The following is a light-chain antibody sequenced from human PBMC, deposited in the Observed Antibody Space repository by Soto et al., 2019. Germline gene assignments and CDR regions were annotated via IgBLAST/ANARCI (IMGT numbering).Light chain of an antibody. CDR3: QEYKSYSWM. Sequence: DIQMTQSPSTLSASVGDRVTITCRASQSISSWLAWYQQKPGKAPKLLIYDASSLESGVPSRVSGSGSGTEFTLTIDSLQPDDFATYYGQEYKSYSWMCGQGTKVDIK. J-gene: IGKJ1*01. CDR1: QSISSW. V-gene: IGKV1-5*01. CDR2: DAS.